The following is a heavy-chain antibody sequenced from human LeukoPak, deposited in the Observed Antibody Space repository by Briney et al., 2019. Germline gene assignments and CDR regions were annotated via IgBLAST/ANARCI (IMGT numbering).Heavy chain of an antibody. CDR1: GYTFTSYG. J-gene: IGHJ4*02. D-gene: IGHD3-3*01. V-gene: IGHV1-18*01. CDR3: ARGMGVWSGSGFDY. CDR2: ISAYNGNT. Sequence: ASVKVSCKASGYTFTSYGISWVRQAPGQGLEWMGWISAYNGNTNYAQKLQGRVTITTDESTSTAYMELSSLRSEDTAVYYCARGMGVWSGSGFDYWGQGTLVTVSS.